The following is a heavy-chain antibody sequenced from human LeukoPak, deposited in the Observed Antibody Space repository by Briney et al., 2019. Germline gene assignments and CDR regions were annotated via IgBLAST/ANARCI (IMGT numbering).Heavy chain of an antibody. CDR2: FDPEDGET. CDR1: GYTLTELS. V-gene: IGHV1-24*01. D-gene: IGHD5-24*01. Sequence: ASVKVSCKVSGYTLTELSMHWVRQAPGKGLEWMGGFDPEDGETIYAQKFQGRVTMTEDTSTDTAYMELSSLRSEDTAVYYCAFTRLDDYNYYYYMDVWGKGTTVTVSS. CDR3: AFTRLDDYNYYYYMDV. J-gene: IGHJ6*03.